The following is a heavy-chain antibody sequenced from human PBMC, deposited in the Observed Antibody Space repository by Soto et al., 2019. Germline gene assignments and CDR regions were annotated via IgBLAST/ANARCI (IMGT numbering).Heavy chain of an antibody. J-gene: IGHJ3*02. CDR2: IYPGDSDT. CDR3: ARCTPYCSGGSCYSDAFDI. Sequence: GESLKISCKGSGYSFTSYWIGWVRQMPGKGLEWMGIIYPGDSDTRYSPSFQGQVTISADKSISTAYLQWSSLKASDTAMYYCARCTPYCSGGSCYSDAFDIWGQGTMVTVSS. D-gene: IGHD2-15*01. V-gene: IGHV5-51*01. CDR1: GYSFTSYW.